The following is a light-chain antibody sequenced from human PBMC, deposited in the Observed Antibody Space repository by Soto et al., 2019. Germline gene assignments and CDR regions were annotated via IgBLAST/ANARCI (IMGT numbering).Light chain of an antibody. J-gene: IGLJ1*01. V-gene: IGLV2-8*01. CDR3: NSYAGSNTYV. Sequence: QSVLTRPPSASGSPGQSVTISCTGTSSDVGRYNYVPWYQQHPGKAPKLIIYEVTKRPSGVPDRFSGSKSGNTASLTVSGLQAEDEGDYYCNSYAGSNTYVFGTGTKVTVL. CDR1: SSDVGRYNY. CDR2: EVT.